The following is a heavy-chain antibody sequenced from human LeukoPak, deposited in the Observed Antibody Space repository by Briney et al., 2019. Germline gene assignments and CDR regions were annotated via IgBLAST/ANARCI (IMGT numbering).Heavy chain of an antibody. V-gene: IGHV1-2*02. CDR2: INPNTGGT. J-gene: IGHJ4*02. Sequence: ASVKVSCKTSGYTFTDYYLHWVRQAPGQGLEWMGWINPNTGGTNYAQKFQGRVTMTRDTSTSTVYMELNNLRAEDTAVYYCARVLTYYDFWSGYYPLYYFDYWGQGTLVTVSS. CDR1: GYTFTDYY. D-gene: IGHD3-3*01. CDR3: ARVLTYYDFWSGYYPLYYFDY.